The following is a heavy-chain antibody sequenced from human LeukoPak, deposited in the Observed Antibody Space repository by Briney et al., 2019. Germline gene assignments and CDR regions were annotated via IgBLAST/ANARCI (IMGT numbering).Heavy chain of an antibody. J-gene: IGHJ6*03. V-gene: IGHV4-4*07. CDR1: GGSISLYY. CDR3: ARESSGTYYNPLGYMDV. Sequence: SETLPLACTVSGGSISLYYWNWIRRPAGKGLEWIGRIFTTGITNYKSSLKSRVTMSVDTSKNQFSLNLTSVTVADTAVYYCARESSGTYYNPLGYMDVWGKGTTVTVSS. D-gene: IGHD3-10*01. CDR2: IFTTGIT.